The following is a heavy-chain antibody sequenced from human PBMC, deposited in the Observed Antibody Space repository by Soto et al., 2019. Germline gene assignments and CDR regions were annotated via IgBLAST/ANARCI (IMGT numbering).Heavy chain of an antibody. CDR1: GGTFSSYA. J-gene: IGHJ5*02. D-gene: IGHD3-3*01. V-gene: IGHV1-69*13. Sequence: ASVKVSCKASGGTFSSYAISWVRQAPGQGLEWMGGIIPIFGTANYAQKFQGRVTITADESTSTAYMELSSLRSEDTAVYYCARADGAGGCGVGVVIQDWFDPWGQGTLVTVS. CDR3: ARADGAGGCGVGVVIQDWFDP. CDR2: IIPIFGTA.